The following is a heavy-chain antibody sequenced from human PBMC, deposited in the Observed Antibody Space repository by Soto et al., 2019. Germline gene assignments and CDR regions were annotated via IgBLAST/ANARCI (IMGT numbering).Heavy chain of an antibody. CDR2: IYWDDDK. J-gene: IGHJ4*02. CDR1: GFSLSTSGVG. D-gene: IGHD1-26*01. CDR3: AHCLRAWVPFDY. V-gene: IGHV2-5*02. Sequence: QITLKESGPTLVKPTQTLTLTCTFSGFSLSTSGVGVGWIRQPPGKALEWLALIYWDDDKRYSPSLKSRLTIPKDTSKNQVVLTMTNMDPVDTATYYCAHCLRAWVPFDYWGQGTLVTVSS.